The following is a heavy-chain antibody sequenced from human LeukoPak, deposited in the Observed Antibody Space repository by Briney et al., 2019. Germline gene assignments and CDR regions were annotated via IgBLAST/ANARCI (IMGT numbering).Heavy chain of an antibody. V-gene: IGHV4-39*01. D-gene: IGHD5-18*01. Sequence: PSETLSLTCTVSGGSISSSSYYWGWIRQPPGKGLEWIGSIYYSGSTYYNPSLKSRVTISVDTSKNQFSLKLSSVTAADTAVYYCARNRGYSYYGNWGQGTLVTVSS. CDR1: GGSISSSSYY. J-gene: IGHJ4*02. CDR3: ARNRGYSYYGN. CDR2: IYYSGST.